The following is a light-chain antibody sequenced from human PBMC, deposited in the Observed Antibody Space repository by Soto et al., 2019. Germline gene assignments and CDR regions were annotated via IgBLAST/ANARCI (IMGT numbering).Light chain of an antibody. CDR3: QHYRGLSS. CDR1: QNIGRY. J-gene: IGKJ3*01. Sequence: DIQMTQSPSTLSASVGDRVTITCRASQNIGRYLAWYQKKPGEAPKLLIYDASTLQSGVPSRFSGSGSGTEFTLSISGLQPDDFATYSCQHYRGLSSFGPGTTVDIK. CDR2: DAS. V-gene: IGKV1-5*01.